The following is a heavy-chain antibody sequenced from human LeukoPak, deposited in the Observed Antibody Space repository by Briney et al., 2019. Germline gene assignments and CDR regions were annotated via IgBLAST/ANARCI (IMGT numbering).Heavy chain of an antibody. D-gene: IGHD2-8*01. Sequence: PGGSLRLSCAASGFTFSTYWMSWVRQAPGKGLVWVSRINTDGSSTSYADSVKGRFTISRDNAKSTLYLQMNSLRAEDTAVYYCAKSGASEVYAMTDYWGQGTLVTVSS. V-gene: IGHV3-74*01. CDR1: GFTFSTYW. CDR3: AKSGASEVYAMTDY. CDR2: INTDGSST. J-gene: IGHJ4*02.